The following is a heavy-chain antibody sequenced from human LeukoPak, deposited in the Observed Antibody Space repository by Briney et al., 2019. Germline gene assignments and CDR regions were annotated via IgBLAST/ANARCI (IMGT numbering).Heavy chain of an antibody. CDR2: IYYSGST. V-gene: IGHV4-59*12. J-gene: IGHJ5*02. CDR1: GGSISSYY. Sequence: SETLSLTCTVSGGSISSYYWSWIRQPPGKGLEWIGYIYYSGSTNYNPSLKSRVTISVDTSKNQFSLKLSSVTAADTAVYYCARGLMVRGAPSSWGQGTLVTVSS. CDR3: ARGLMVRGAPSS. D-gene: IGHD3-10*01.